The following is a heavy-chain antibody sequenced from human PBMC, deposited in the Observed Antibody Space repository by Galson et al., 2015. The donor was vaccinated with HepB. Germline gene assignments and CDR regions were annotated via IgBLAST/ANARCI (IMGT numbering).Heavy chain of an antibody. Sequence: SLRHSCAAPGVTVSDPARSGVRQAPGNGLECVSAITDSGGDTYTADSVKGRFTISRDNSRNMLFLQMDSLRVEDTAVYYCAKGSASARPYYFDYWGQGTLATVSS. V-gene: IGHV3-23*01. CDR3: AKGSASARPYYFDY. CDR2: ITDSGGDT. J-gene: IGHJ4*02. CDR1: GVTVSDPA.